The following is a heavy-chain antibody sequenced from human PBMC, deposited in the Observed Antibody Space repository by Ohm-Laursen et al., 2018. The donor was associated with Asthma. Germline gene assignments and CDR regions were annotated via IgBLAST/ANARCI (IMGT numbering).Heavy chain of an antibody. Sequence: SLRLSCAASGFTFSSYGMHWVRQAPGKGLEWVAVIWYDGSNKYYADSVKGRFTISRDNSKNTLYLQMNSLRAEDTAVYYCARIVVVTATHDYWGQGTLVTASS. CDR3: ARIVVVTATHDY. D-gene: IGHD2-21*02. CDR2: IWYDGSNK. CDR1: GFTFSSYG. J-gene: IGHJ4*02. V-gene: IGHV3-33*01.